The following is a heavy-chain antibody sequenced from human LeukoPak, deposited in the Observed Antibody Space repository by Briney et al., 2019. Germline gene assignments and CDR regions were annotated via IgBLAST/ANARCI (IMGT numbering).Heavy chain of an antibody. J-gene: IGHJ6*03. CDR3: ARGLSGYGYYYYYMDV. CDR1: GFTFSSYS. Sequence: PGGSLRLSCAASGFTFSSYSMNWVRQAPGKGLEWVSSISSSSSYIYYADSVKGRFTISRDNAKNSLYLQMNSLRAEDTAVYYCARGLSGYGYYYYYMDVWGKGTTVTISS. D-gene: IGHD5-12*01. V-gene: IGHV3-21*01. CDR2: ISSSSSYI.